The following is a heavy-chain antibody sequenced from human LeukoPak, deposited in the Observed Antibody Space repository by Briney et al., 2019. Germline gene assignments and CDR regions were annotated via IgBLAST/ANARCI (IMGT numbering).Heavy chain of an antibody. CDR1: GFTFCDYY. J-gene: IGHJ4*02. V-gene: IGHV3-11*05. Sequence: PGGSLRLSCAASGFTFCDYYMSWSRQAPGKGLERVSYISSVSGYTKYADSVRGRFTISRDNAKNSLYLQMNSLRAEDTAVYYCARVAADATVLDYWGQGTLVTVSS. CDR2: ISSVSGYT. D-gene: IGHD6-13*01. CDR3: ARVAADATVLDY.